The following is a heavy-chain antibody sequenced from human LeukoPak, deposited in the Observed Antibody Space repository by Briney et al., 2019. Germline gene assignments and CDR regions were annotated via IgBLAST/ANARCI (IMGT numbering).Heavy chain of an antibody. J-gene: IGHJ4*02. CDR1: GGSISSYD. CDR2: IYYSGRA. D-gene: IGHD6-19*01. Sequence: SETLSLTYTVSGGSISSYDWSWLRQPPGKGLEWIGYIYYSGRANYNPSLKSRVTTSVDTSKNQFSLNLSSVTAADTAVYYCARRRVRVGSGWYYFDYWGQGTLVTVSS. CDR3: ARRRVRVGSGWYYFDY. V-gene: IGHV4-59*01.